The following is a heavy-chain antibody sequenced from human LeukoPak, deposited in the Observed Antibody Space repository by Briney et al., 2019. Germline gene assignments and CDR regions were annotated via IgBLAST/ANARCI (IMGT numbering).Heavy chain of an antibody. V-gene: IGHV3-48*01. CDR1: GFTFSIYS. CDR2: ISTSSTTK. D-gene: IGHD2-15*01. CDR3: AKEMGYCSGGSCYRWFDS. Sequence: GGSLRLSCAASGFTFSIYSMSWVRRAPGKRLEWLSYISTSSTTKYYADSVKGRFTISRDDAKNSLSLQMNSLTADDTAVYYCAKEMGYCSGGSCYRWFDSWGQGTLVTVSS. J-gene: IGHJ5*01.